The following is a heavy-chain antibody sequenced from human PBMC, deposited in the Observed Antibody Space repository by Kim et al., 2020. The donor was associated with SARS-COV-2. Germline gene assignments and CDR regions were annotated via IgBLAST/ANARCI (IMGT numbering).Heavy chain of an antibody. CDR2: INPNSGGA. CDR1: GYSFDGYY. CDR3: AWETGRFGHGFDI. Sequence: ASVKVSCKASGYSFDGYYIHWVRQAPGQGLEWMGRINPNSGGADYAQKFQGRLAITRDSYITTAFMQLDRLSGDDTAIYYCAWETGRFGHGFDIWGHGT. V-gene: IGHV1-2*06. D-gene: IGHD3-10*01. J-gene: IGHJ3*02.